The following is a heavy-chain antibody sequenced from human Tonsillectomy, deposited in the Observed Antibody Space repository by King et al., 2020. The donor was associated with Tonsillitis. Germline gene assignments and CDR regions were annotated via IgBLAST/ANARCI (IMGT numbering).Heavy chain of an antibody. V-gene: IGHV4-39*01. CDR2: IYYSGST. D-gene: IGHD2-15*01. CDR3: ARLYLVAATLYFDY. J-gene: IGHJ4*02. CDR1: GGSISSSSYY. Sequence: QLQESGPGLVKPSKTLSLTCTVSGGSISSSSYYWGWIRQPPGKGLEWIGSIYYSGSTYYNPSLKSRVTISVDTSKNQFSLKLSSVTAADTAVYYCARLYLVAATLYFDYWGQGTLVTVSS.